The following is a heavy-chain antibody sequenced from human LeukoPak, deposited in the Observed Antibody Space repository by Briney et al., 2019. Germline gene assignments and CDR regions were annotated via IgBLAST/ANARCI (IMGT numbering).Heavy chain of an antibody. CDR2: LYSDGNT. Sequence: GGSLRLSCAASGFNVITNDMTWVRQAPGKGLDWVSVLYSDGNTKYADSVQGRFTISRDNSKNTLYLEMNSLSPDDTAVYYCARGVEPLAANTLAYWGQGTLVTVSS. D-gene: IGHD1-14*01. V-gene: IGHV3-53*01. CDR1: GFNVITND. J-gene: IGHJ4*02. CDR3: ARGVEPLAANTLAY.